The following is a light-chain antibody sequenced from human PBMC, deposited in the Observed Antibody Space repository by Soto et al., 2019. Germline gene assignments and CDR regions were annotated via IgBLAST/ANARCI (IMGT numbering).Light chain of an antibody. CDR1: QSVNSD. J-gene: IGKJ1*01. CDR2: AAS. V-gene: IGKV3-15*01. Sequence: EVVMTQSPATLSVSPGERATLSCRASQSVNSDLAWFQQKPGQAPRLLIYAASTRATGISARFSGSGSGTEFTLTINSLQSEDFAVYYCQQYNNWPPWTFGQGTKVEIK. CDR3: QQYNNWPPWT.